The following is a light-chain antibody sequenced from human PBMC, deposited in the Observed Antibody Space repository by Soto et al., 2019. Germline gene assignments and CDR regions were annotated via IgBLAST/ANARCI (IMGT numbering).Light chain of an antibody. CDR2: EGS. Sequence: QSVLTQPASVSGSPGQSITISCTGTSSDVGSYNLVSWYQQHPGKAPKLMIYEGSKRPSGVSNRFSGSKSGNTASLTISGLQAEDEADYYCCSYAGRSTSPYVFGPGTQVTVL. CDR1: SSDVGSYNL. J-gene: IGLJ1*01. V-gene: IGLV2-23*01. CDR3: CSYAGRSTSPYV.